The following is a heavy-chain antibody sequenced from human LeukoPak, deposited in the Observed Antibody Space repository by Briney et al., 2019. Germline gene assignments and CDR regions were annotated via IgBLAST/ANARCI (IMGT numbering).Heavy chain of an antibody. CDR3: ARDRTSFPTHYYYYMDV. Sequence: SDTLSLTCAVYGGSFSGYYWSWIRQPPGKGLEWIGEINHSGSTNYNPSLKSRVTMSVDTSKNQFSLKLSSVTAADTAVYYCARDRTSFPTHYYYYMDVWGKGTTVTVSS. CDR2: INHSGST. D-gene: IGHD1-14*01. V-gene: IGHV4-34*01. CDR1: GGSFSGYY. J-gene: IGHJ6*03.